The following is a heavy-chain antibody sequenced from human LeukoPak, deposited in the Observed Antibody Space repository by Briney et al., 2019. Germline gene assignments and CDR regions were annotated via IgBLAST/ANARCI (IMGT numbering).Heavy chain of an antibody. CDR2: INPSGGTP. CDR1: GYTFTSYY. V-gene: IGHV1-46*01. Sequence: ASVKVSCKESGYTFTSYYMHWVRQAPGQGLEWMGIINPSGGTPSYAQKLQGRVTMTRDTSTSTVYMELSSLRSEDTAVYYCARDRGYGSGNYDAFDIWGQGTMVTVSS. J-gene: IGHJ3*02. CDR3: ARDRGYGSGNYDAFDI. D-gene: IGHD3-10*01.